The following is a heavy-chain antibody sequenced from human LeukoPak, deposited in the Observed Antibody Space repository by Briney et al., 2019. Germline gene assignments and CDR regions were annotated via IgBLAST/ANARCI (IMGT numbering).Heavy chain of an antibody. J-gene: IGHJ5*02. CDR1: GGSISSYL. Sequence: SETLSLTCTVSGGSISSYLWSWIRQPAGKGLEWIGRMHTSGSTNYNPSLKSRVTMSVDTPQNQFSLRLSSVTAADTAVYYCARDQATLWFDPWGQGTLVTVSS. CDR2: MHTSGST. CDR3: ARDQATLWFDP. V-gene: IGHV4-4*07.